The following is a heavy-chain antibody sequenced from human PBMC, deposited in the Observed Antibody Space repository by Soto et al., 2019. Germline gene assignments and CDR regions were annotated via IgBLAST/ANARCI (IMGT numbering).Heavy chain of an antibody. J-gene: IGHJ6*03. CDR3: ARREGDYCSSTSCYEPTDYYYYYMDV. Sequence: GGSLRLSCAASGFTFSSYWMSWVRQAPGKGLEWVANIKQDGSEKYYVDSVKGRFTISRDNAKNSLYLQMNSLRAEDTAVYSCARREGDYCSSTSCYEPTDYYYYYMDVWGKGTTVTVSS. V-gene: IGHV3-7*01. CDR2: IKQDGSEK. CDR1: GFTFSSYW. D-gene: IGHD2-2*01.